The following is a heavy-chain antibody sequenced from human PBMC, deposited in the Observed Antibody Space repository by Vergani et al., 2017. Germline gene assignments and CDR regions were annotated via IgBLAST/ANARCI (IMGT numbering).Heavy chain of an antibody. CDR2: IIPIFGTA. Sequence: QVQLVQSGAEVKKPGSSVKVSCKASGGTFSSSAISWVRQAPGQGLDWMGGIIPIFGTANYAQKFQGRVTITADESTSTAYMELSSLRSEDTAVYYCASYMTTVTGAAFDIWGQGTMVTVSS. D-gene: IGHD4-17*01. CDR1: GGTFSSSA. V-gene: IGHV1-69*01. J-gene: IGHJ3*02. CDR3: ASYMTTVTGAAFDI.